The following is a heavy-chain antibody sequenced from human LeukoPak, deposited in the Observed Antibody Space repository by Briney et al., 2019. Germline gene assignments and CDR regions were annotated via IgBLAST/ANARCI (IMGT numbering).Heavy chain of an antibody. V-gene: IGHV3-53*01. CDR2: IYSGGNT. J-gene: IGHJ4*02. CDR3: ARRAGEYXHPYDY. CDR1: GFTVSSNS. D-gene: IGHD2/OR15-2a*01. Sequence: GGSLRLSCTVSGFTVSSNSWSWVRQAPGKGLEWVSFIYSGGNTHYSDSVKGRFTISRDNSKNTLYLQMNSLRAEDTAIYYCARRAGEYXHPYDYXXQGTLVTVXS.